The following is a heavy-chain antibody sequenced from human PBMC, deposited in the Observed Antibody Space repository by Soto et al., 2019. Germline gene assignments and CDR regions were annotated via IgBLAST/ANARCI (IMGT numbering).Heavy chain of an antibody. Sequence: SDPLSLTFAVYGGSFRGSYWSWIRQPPGKGLEWIGEINHNGNTYYNPSLKSRVTISVDTSKNQFSLKLSSVTAADTAVYYCARGTSGSRLAYWGQGKLVT. CDR1: GGSFRGSY. CDR2: INHNGNT. D-gene: IGHD6-19*01. J-gene: IGHJ4*02. V-gene: IGHV4-34*01. CDR3: ARGTSGSRLAY.